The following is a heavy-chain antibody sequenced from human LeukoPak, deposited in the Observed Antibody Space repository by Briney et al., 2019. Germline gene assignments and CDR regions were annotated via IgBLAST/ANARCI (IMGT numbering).Heavy chain of an antibody. V-gene: IGHV4-59*01. CDR3: ARDKRPDYYYYMDV. CDR1: GGSISSYY. Sequence: SETLSLTCTVSGGSISSYYWSWIRQPPGKGLEWIGYIYYSGSTNYNPSLKSRVTISVDTSKNQFSLKLSSVTAADTAVYYCARDKRPDYYYYMDVWGKGTTVTVSS. J-gene: IGHJ6*03. CDR2: IYYSGST.